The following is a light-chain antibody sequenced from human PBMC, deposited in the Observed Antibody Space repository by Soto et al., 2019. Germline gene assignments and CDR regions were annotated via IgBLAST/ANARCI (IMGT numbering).Light chain of an antibody. CDR3: QPYKDRPPLT. Sequence: EIAMTQSPVTLSASPGERVTLSCRASQSVNINLAWYQQRPGQAPRVLIYGASNRASGIPDRFSGSGFGTDSSITISSLEPDDFALYNCQPYKDRPPLTYGGGTRVAIK. V-gene: IGKV3D-15*01. CDR2: GAS. CDR1: QSVNIN. J-gene: IGKJ4*01.